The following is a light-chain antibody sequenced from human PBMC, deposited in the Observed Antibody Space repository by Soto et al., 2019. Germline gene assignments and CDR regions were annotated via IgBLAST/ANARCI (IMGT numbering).Light chain of an antibody. CDR1: SSDVGSYNY. J-gene: IGLJ2*01. CDR3: CSYSGSASLL. Sequence: QSALTQPRSVSGSPGESVTISCSGTSSDVGSYNYVSWYQQYPGKAPKVMIYDVSERPSEVPVRFSGSKSGNTASLTISGLHAEEEAEYCCCSYSGSASLLFGGGTKLTVL. V-gene: IGLV2-11*01. CDR2: DVS.